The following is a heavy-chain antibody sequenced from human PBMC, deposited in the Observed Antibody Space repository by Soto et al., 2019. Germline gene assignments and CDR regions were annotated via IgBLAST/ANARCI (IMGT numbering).Heavy chain of an antibody. CDR3: ARAPKVSGSSQTRPDF. Sequence: SETLSLTCSIYTGSFSGYYWSWIRQPPGKGLEWIGEISQSGNTNYSPSLKSRVSISIDTSKKQFSLNLASVSAADTAVYYCARAPKVSGSSQTRPDFWGQGTLVTVSS. D-gene: IGHD6-6*01. CDR2: ISQSGNT. CDR1: TGSFSGYY. V-gene: IGHV4-34*01. J-gene: IGHJ4*02.